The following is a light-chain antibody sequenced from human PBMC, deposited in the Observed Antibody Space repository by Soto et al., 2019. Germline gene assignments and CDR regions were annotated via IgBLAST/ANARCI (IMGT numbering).Light chain of an antibody. Sequence: EIVMTQSPANLSASPGERATLSCRASQSVSSNLVWYQQKPGQGPRLLIYGASTRATSIPARFSGSGSGTEFTLTINSLQSEDFAVYYCQQYNKWPPYTFGQGTKLEIK. CDR3: QQYNKWPPYT. CDR2: GAS. J-gene: IGKJ2*01. CDR1: QSVSSN. V-gene: IGKV3-15*01.